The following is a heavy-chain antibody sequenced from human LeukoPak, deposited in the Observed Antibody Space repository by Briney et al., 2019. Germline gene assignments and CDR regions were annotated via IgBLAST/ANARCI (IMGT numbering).Heavy chain of an antibody. D-gene: IGHD2-2*01. V-gene: IGHV1-69*13. CDR3: ARDRDIVVVPAAIHYYGMDA. CDR1: GGTFSSYA. CDR2: IIPIFGTA. J-gene: IGHJ6*02. Sequence: ASVKVSCKASGGTFSSYAISWVRQAPGQGLEWMGGIIPIFGTASYAQKFQGRVTITADESTSTAYMELSSLRSEDTAVYYCARDRDIVVVPAAIHYYGMDAWGQGTTVTVSS.